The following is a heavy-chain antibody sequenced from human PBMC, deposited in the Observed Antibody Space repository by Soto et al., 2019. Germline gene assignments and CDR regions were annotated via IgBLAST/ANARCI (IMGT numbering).Heavy chain of an antibody. CDR2: IYGSGST. D-gene: IGHD3-3*01. CDR1: GNSIGDYY. Sequence: QVQLQESGPGLVKPWETLSLTCTVSGNSIGDYYWSWFRQSPGKGLAWIGYIYGSGSTNYNPSLKSRVTISAATSQNQFSLKLTSVTAADTAVYYCARRRIGDYWGQGTPITVSS. CDR3: ARRRIGDY. J-gene: IGHJ4*02. V-gene: IGHV4-59*08.